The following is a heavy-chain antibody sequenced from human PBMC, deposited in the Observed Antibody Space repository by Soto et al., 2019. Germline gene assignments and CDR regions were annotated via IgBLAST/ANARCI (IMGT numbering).Heavy chain of an antibody. J-gene: IGHJ5*02. CDR2: IDYDGVNK. CDR3: ATNQGVELVPLATVDWFDP. Sequence: GGSLRLSCAASGFTFYNNAMNWVRKAPGKGLEGVSTIDYDGVNKHYADSVKGRFTVSRDNSKDTVDLQMNSLRAEVTAGYHCATNQGVELVPLATVDWFDPWGQGSVVTVSS. V-gene: IGHV3-23*01. CDR1: GFTFYNNA. D-gene: IGHD2-21*01.